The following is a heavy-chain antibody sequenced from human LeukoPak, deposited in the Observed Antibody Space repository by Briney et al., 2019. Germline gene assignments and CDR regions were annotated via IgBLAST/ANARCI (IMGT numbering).Heavy chain of an antibody. CDR1: GGSISSSSYY. D-gene: IGHD5-24*01. CDR3: ARERDGNWFDP. Sequence: SETLSLTCTVSGGSISSSSYYWSWIRQPAGKGLEWIGRIYTSGSTNYNPSLKSRVTMSVDTSKNQFSLKLSSVTAADTAVYYCARERDGNWFDPWGQGTLVTVSS. CDR2: IYTSGST. J-gene: IGHJ5*02. V-gene: IGHV4-61*02.